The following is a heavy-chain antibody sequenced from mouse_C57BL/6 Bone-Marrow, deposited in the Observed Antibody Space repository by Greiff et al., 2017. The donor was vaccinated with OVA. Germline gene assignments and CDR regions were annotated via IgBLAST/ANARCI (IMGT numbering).Heavy chain of an antibody. V-gene: IGHV1-50*01. CDR1: GYTFTSYW. J-gene: IGHJ3*01. CDR3: ARYYGSSSY. Sequence: QVQLQQPGAELVKPGASVKLSCKASGYTFTSYWMQWVKQRPGQGLEWIGEIDPSDSYTNYNQKFKGKATLTVDTSSSTAYMQLSSLTSEVSAVYYCARYYGSSSYWGQGTLVTVSA. CDR2: IDPSDSYT. D-gene: IGHD1-1*01.